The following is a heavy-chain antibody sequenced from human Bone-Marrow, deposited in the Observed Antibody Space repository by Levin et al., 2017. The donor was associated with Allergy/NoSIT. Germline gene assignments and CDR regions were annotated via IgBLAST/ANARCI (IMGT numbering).Heavy chain of an antibody. J-gene: IGHJ2*01. V-gene: IGHV3-23*01. CDR3: AKVGFCSGGSCYGYFDL. CDR2: ISIHVGST. D-gene: IGHD2-15*01. CDR1: GFSFSSYA. Sequence: PGGSLRLSCEASGFSFSSYAMTWVRQAPGKGPEWVSSISIHVGSTFSADSVKGRFTISRDNSKNTLFLQMNSLRAEDTAVYYCAKVGFCSGGSCYGYFDLWGRGTLVTVSS.